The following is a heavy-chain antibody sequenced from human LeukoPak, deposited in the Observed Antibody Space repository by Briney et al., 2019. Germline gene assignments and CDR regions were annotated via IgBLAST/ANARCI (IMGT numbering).Heavy chain of an antibody. Sequence: GGSLRLSCAASGFTVSSNYMSWVRQAPGKGLEWVSGITSGTRTYYADSVKGRFAISRDNSKNTMYLQMNSLRAEDTAVYYCARDMGWQQFDQWGQGTLVTVSS. V-gene: IGHV3-53*01. D-gene: IGHD5-24*01. J-gene: IGHJ4*02. CDR2: ITSGTRT. CDR1: GFTVSSNY. CDR3: ARDMGWQQFDQ.